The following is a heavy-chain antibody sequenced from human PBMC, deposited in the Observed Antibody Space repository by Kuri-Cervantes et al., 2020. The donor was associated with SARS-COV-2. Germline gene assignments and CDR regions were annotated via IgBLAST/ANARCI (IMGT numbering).Heavy chain of an antibody. J-gene: IGHJ6*03. Sequence: LSLTCAASGFAFRTSAMHWVRQAPDKGLEWVAVISYDGINEYYADFVKGRFTISRDNSNNTLYLQMNSLTTEDTAVYFCAKDGGTMDYYHYMDVWGRGTTVTVSS. V-gene: IGHV3-30*04. CDR3: AKDGGTMDYYHYMDV. CDR1: GFAFRTSA. CDR2: ISYDGINE. D-gene: IGHD1-14*01.